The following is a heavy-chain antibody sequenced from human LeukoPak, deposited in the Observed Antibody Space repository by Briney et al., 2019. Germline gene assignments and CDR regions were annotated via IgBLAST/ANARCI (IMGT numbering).Heavy chain of an antibody. D-gene: IGHD3-22*01. J-gene: IGHJ4*02. Sequence: GGSLRLSCAASGFTFSDYYMSWIRQAPGKGLEWISYISSGGTTIKFADSVKGRFTISRDNTKNSLNLQMNSLRAEDTAVYYCARDVDKYYYGSSAYPAIGYWGQGTLVTVSS. CDR2: ISSGGTTI. CDR1: GFTFSDYY. V-gene: IGHV3-11*01. CDR3: ARDVDKYYYGSSAYPAIGY.